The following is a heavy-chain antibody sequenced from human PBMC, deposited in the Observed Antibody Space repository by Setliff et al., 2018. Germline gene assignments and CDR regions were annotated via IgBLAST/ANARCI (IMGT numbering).Heavy chain of an antibody. CDR1: GYSFTSHY. V-gene: IGHV1-46*01. D-gene: IGHD6-13*01. CDR2: VSTYNGDT. J-gene: IGHJ4*02. Sequence: ASVKVSCKTSGYSFTSHYMHWVRQAPGQGLEWMGWVSTYNGDTKYAQNFRGRVTMTTDMSTSTVYLDLSGLTSEDTAVYYCGRAGVAAADRKGLLDYWGQGTLVTVSS. CDR3: GRAGVAAADRKGLLDY.